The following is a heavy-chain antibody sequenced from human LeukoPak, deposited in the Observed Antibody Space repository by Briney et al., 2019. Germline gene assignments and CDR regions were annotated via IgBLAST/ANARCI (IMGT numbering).Heavy chain of an antibody. CDR2: ISSSGSTI. J-gene: IGHJ5*02. V-gene: IGHV3-48*03. D-gene: IGHD2-15*01. CDR1: GFTFSSYE. Sequence: GGSLRLSCAASGFTFSSYEMNWVRQAPGKGLEWVSYISSSGSTIYYADSVKGRFTISRDNAKNSLYLQMNSLRAEDTAVYYGARGRSPRKFRYCFDPWGKETLVTVS. CDR3: ARGRSPRKFRYCFDP.